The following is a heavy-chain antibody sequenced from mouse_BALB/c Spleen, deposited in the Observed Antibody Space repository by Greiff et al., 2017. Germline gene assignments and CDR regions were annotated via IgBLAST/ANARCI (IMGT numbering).Heavy chain of an antibody. CDR1: GFNFSSYG. Sequence: EVQLVESGGDLVKPGGSLKLSCAASGFNFSSYGMSWVRQTPDKRLEWVATISSGGSYTYYPDSVKGRFTSSRDNAKNTLYLQMSSLKSEDTAMYYCARHAFSDVYYVDFWGQGTTLTVSS. J-gene: IGHJ2*01. CDR3: ARHAFSDVYYVDF. V-gene: IGHV5-6*01. CDR2: ISSGGSYT. D-gene: IGHD2-3*01.